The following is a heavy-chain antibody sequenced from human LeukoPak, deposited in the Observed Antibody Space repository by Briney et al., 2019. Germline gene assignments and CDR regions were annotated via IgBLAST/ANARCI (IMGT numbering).Heavy chain of an antibody. J-gene: IGHJ6*02. D-gene: IGHD6-13*01. CDR3: ARAGYSSSWYDWYYYGMDV. CDR2: IYTSGST. CDR1: GGSISSGSYY. V-gene: IGHV4-61*02. Sequence: SQTLSLTCTVSGGSISSGSYYWNWIRQPAGKGLEWIGRIYTSGSTNYNPSLKSRVTISVDTSKNQFSLKLSSVTAADTAVYYCARAGYSSSWYDWYYYGMDVWGQGTTVTVSS.